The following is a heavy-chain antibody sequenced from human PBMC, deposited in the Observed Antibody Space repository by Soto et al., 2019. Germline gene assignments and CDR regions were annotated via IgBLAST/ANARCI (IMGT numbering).Heavy chain of an antibody. V-gene: IGHV4-30-4*01. CDR2: IYYSGST. Sequence: QVQLQESGPGLVKPSQTLSLTCTVSGGSISSGDYYWSWIRQPPGKGLEWIGYIYYSGSTYYNPSLKSRVTISVDTSKNQFSLKLSSVTAADTAVYYCARGLVYAIPRVSGSSWPYGFDPWGQGTLVTVSS. D-gene: IGHD2-8*01. CDR3: ARGLVYAIPRVSGSSWPYGFDP. J-gene: IGHJ5*02. CDR1: GGSISSGDYY.